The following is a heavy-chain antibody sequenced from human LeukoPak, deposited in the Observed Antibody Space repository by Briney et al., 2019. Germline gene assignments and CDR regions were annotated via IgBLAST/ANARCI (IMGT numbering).Heavy chain of an antibody. V-gene: IGHV4-34*01. D-gene: IGHD1-20*01. CDR2: INHSGST. J-gene: IGHJ4*02. Sequence: SETLSLTXAVYGGSFSGYYWSWIRQPPGKGLEWIGEINHSGSTNYNPSLKSRVTISVDTSKNQFSLKLSSVTAADTAVYYCARLRGEYNWNYNDYWGQGTLVTVSS. CDR3: ARLRGEYNWNYNDY. CDR1: GGSFSGYY.